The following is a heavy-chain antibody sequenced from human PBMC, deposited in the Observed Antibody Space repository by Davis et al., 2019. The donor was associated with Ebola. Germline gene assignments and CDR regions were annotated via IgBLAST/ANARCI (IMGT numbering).Heavy chain of an antibody. Sequence: GESLKISCAASGFTFSSYAMSWVRQAPGKGLEWVSAISGSGGSTYYADSVKGRFTISRDNAKNSVYLQMNSLRDEDTAVYYCARDTGYCTSGSCSFDYWGQGTLVTVSA. D-gene: IGHD2-15*01. V-gene: IGHV3-23*01. CDR1: GFTFSSYA. CDR2: ISGSGGST. CDR3: ARDTGYCTSGSCSFDY. J-gene: IGHJ4*02.